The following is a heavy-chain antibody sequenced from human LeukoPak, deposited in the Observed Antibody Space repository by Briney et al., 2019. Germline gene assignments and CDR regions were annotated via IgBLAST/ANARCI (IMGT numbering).Heavy chain of an antibody. Sequence: AGGSLRLSCAASGFTFSSYGMHWVRQAPGKGLEWVAFIRYDGSNKYYADSVKGRFTISRDNSKNTLYLQMNSLRAEDTAVYYCAKLTVTTESSDYWGQGTLVTVSS. CDR2: IRYDGSNK. CDR3: AKLTVTTESSDY. CDR1: GFTFSSYG. J-gene: IGHJ4*02. D-gene: IGHD4-17*01. V-gene: IGHV3-30*02.